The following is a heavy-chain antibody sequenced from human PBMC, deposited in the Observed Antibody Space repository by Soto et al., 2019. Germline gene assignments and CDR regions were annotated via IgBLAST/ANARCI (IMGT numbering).Heavy chain of an antibody. CDR1: GASFSSSSYY. D-gene: IGHD3-3*01. J-gene: IGHJ6*02. V-gene: IGHV4-39*01. CDR3: ATHPAISATSFYGMDV. CDR2: MYYSGTT. Sequence: PSGTLSLTCSVSGASFSSSSYYWGWIRQPPEKGLEWIATMYYSGTTYYNPSLKSRVTVSIDTSKDQFSLKLTSVTAADTAMYYCATHPAISATSFYGMDVWGHGTTVTVSS.